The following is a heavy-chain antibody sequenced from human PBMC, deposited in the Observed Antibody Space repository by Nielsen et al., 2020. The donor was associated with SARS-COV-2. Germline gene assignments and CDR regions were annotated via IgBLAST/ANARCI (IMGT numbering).Heavy chain of an antibody. D-gene: IGHD2-2*02. CDR1: GGSFSGYY. J-gene: IGHJ4*02. V-gene: IGHV4-34*01. CDR2: INHSGST. Sequence: SETLSLTCAVYGGSFSGYYWSWIRQPPGKGLEWIGEINHSGSTNYNPSLKSRVTISVDTSKNQFSLKLSSVTAADTAVYYCARGIAAAAIKGPFDYWGQGTLVTVSS. CDR3: ARGIAAAAIKGPFDY.